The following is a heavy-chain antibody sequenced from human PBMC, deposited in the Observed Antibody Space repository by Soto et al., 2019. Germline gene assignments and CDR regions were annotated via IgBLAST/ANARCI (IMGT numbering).Heavy chain of an antibody. CDR3: AGMPYTSRLRFDP. CDR2: SYQSGIT. CDR1: GDSYSISTYS. V-gene: IGHV4-30-2*01. J-gene: IGHJ5*02. Sequence: PSETLSLTCNMSGDSYSISTYSWSWFRQPPGTALQWIGFSYQSGITSYNPSLASRVSISLDRSNNQCSLKPKSVTAANTAVYFCAGMPYTSRLRFDPWGPGTLVTVSS. D-gene: IGHD2-2*01.